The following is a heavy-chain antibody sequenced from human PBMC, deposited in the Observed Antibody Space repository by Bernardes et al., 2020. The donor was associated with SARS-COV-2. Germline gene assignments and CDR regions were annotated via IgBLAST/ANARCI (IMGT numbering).Heavy chain of an antibody. CDR3: ARDFPSGSYYNGWFDP. CDR2: IYYSGST. V-gene: IGHV4-59*01. D-gene: IGHD3-10*01. J-gene: IGHJ5*02. CDR1: GGSISSYY. Sequence: SETLSLTCTVSGGSISSYYWSWIRQPPGKGLEWIGYIYYSGSTNYNPSLKSRVTISVDTSKNQFSLKLSSVTAADTAVYYCARDFPSGSYYNGWFDPWGQGTLVTVSS.